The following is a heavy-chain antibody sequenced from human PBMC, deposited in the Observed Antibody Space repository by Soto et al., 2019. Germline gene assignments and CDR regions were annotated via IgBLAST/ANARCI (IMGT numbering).Heavy chain of an antibody. J-gene: IGHJ2*01. Sequence: QVQLVESGGGVVQPGTSLRLSCGAYGFTFSAYGMHWVRQAPGKGLEWLAVIWNDGSNENYAGSVKGRFTISRDNSKNTLNLQMNSLRAEDTAIYYCGASLKSGFFDFWGRGTLVTVSS. V-gene: IGHV3-33*01. CDR1: GFTFSAYG. CDR3: GASLKSGFFDF. CDR2: IWNDGSNE. D-gene: IGHD6-25*01.